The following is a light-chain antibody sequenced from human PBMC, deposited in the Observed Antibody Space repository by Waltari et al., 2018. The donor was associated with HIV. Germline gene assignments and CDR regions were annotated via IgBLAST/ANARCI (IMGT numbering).Light chain of an antibody. CDR2: EVS. V-gene: IGLV2-18*02. J-gene: IGLJ2*01. CDR3: SSYTSSSTVV. CDR1: SSDVGSYNR. Sequence: QSALTQPPSVSGSPGQSVTISCTGTSSDVGSYNRVPWYQQPPGTAPKLSIYEVSNRPSGVPDRFSGSKACNTASLTISGLQAEDEADYYCSSYTSSSTVVFGGGTKLTVL.